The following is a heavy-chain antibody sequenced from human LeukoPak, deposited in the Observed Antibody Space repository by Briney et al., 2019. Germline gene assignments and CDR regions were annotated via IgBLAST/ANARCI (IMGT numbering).Heavy chain of an antibody. CDR2: IYPGDSDT. Sequence: GESLKISCKGSGYSFTSYWIGWVRQMPGKGLEWMGIIYPGDSDTRYSPSFQGQVTISADKSISTAYLQWSSLKASDTATYYCARQYGPGYYYYGMDVWGQGTTVTVSS. J-gene: IGHJ6*02. D-gene: IGHD4-17*01. V-gene: IGHV5-51*01. CDR1: GYSFTSYW. CDR3: ARQYGPGYYYYGMDV.